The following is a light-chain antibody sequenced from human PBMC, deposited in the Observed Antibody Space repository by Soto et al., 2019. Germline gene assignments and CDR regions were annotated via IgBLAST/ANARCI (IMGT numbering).Light chain of an antibody. CDR2: SVS. CDR3: SSSTSSSTYL. Sequence: QSALTQPASVSGSPGQSITISCTGTSSDVGAYSSVSWYQQHPDKAPKLIIHSVSHRSSGVSARFSGSKSDNTASLTISGLHTEDEADYYCSSSTSSSTYLFGTGTKVTVL. J-gene: IGLJ1*01. V-gene: IGLV2-14*03. CDR1: SSDVGAYSS.